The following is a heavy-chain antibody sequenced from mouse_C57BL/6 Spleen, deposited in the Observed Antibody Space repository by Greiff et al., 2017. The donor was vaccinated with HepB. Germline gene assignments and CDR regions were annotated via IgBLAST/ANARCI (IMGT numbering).Heavy chain of an antibody. CDR3: ARYGNYEFAY. CDR1: GFTFTDYY. CDR2: IRNKANGYTT. V-gene: IGHV7-3*01. Sequence: EVHLVESGGGLVQPGGSLSLSCAASGFTFTDYYMSWVRQPPGKALEWLGFIRNKANGYTTEYSASVKGRFTISRDNSQSILYLQMNALRAEDSATYYCARYGNYEFAYWGQGTLVTVSA. D-gene: IGHD2-1*01. J-gene: IGHJ3*01.